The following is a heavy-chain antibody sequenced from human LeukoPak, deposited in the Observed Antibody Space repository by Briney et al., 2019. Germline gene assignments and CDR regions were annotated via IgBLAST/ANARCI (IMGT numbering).Heavy chain of an antibody. CDR1: GYSFTSYW. V-gene: IGHV5-51*01. CDR3: ARVSVRGGSGFEYFQH. J-gene: IGHJ1*01. CDR2: IYPGDSDT. Sequence: PGESLKISCKGSGYSFTSYWIGWVRQMPGKGLEWMGIIYPGDSDTRYSPSFQGRVTISADKSISTAYLQWSSLKASDTAMYYCARVSVRGGSGFEYFQHWGQGTLVTVSS. D-gene: IGHD3-22*01.